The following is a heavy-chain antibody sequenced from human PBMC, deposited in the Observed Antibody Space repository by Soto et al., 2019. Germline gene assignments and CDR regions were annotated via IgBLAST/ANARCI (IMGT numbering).Heavy chain of an antibody. CDR2: ISAYNGNT. Sequence: GASVKVSCEASGYTFTSYGISWVRQAPGQGLEWMGWISAYNGNTNYAQKLQGRVTMTTDTSTSTAYMELRSLRSDDTAVYYCARDRSPGHYYGSGPYYYYYGMDVWGQGTTVTVSS. V-gene: IGHV1-18*04. D-gene: IGHD3-10*01. J-gene: IGHJ6*02. CDR1: GYTFTSYG. CDR3: ARDRSPGHYYGSGPYYYYYGMDV.